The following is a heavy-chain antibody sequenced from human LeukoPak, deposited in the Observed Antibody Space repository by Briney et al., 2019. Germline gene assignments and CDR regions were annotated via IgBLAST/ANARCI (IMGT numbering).Heavy chain of an antibody. Sequence: ASVKVSCKASGYTFTGYYMHWVRQAPGQGLEWMGWINPNSGGTNHAQKFQGRVTMTRDTSISTAYMELSRLRSDDTAVYYCAGIAAADLPDYWGRGTLVTVSS. CDR2: INPNSGGT. V-gene: IGHV1-2*02. CDR3: AGIAAADLPDY. CDR1: GYTFTGYY. D-gene: IGHD6-13*01. J-gene: IGHJ4*02.